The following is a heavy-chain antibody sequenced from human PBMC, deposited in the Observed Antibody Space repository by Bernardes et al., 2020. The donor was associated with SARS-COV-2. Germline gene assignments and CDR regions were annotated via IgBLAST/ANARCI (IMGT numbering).Heavy chain of an antibody. CDR3: ARGPEVSTIFGVVTGPDWFDP. J-gene: IGHJ5*02. Sequence: SETLSLTCTVSGGSISSSNYYWGWIRQPPGKRLEWIGSIYFSGNTYYNPSLQSRVSESVDTSKNQFSLKLSSVTAADTAVYYCARGPEVSTIFGVVTGPDWFDPWGQGTLVTVSS. D-gene: IGHD3-3*01. CDR1: GGSISSSNYY. CDR2: IYFSGNT. V-gene: IGHV4-39*07.